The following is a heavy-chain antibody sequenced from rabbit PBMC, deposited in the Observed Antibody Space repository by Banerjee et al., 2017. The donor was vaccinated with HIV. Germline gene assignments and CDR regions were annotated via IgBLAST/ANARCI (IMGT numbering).Heavy chain of an antibody. Sequence: QQQLVESGGGLVQPEGSLTLTCTASGFTISNSYWMCWVRQAPGKGLELIACIYTSTGGTGYASWAKGRFTISKSTSLNTVTLQMTSLTAADTATYFCARGLAGYAGYGYAVFDPWGPGTLVTVS. V-gene: IGHV1S43*01. CDR1: GFTISNSYW. D-gene: IGHD6-1*01. CDR3: ARGLAGYAGYGYAVFDP. J-gene: IGHJ2*01. CDR2: IYTSTGGT.